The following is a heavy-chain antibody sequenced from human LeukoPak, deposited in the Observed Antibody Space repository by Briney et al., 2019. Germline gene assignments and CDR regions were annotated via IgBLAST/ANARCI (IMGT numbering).Heavy chain of an antibody. CDR3: ARDRYYYDSSGYHDY. D-gene: IGHD3-22*01. J-gene: IGHJ4*02. CDR2: INPNSGGT. CDR1: GYTFTDYY. Sequence: ASVRVSCKASGYTFTDYYMHWVRQAPGQGLEWMGWINPNSGGTNYAQKFQGRVTMTRDTSISTAYMELSRLRSDDTAVYYCARDRYYYDSSGYHDYWGQGTLVTVSS. V-gene: IGHV1-2*02.